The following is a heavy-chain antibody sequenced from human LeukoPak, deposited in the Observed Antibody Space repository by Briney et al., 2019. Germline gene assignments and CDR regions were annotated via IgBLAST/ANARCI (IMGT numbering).Heavy chain of an antibody. J-gene: IGHJ1*01. Sequence: ASVKLSCKASGYTFTGYYMHWVRQAPGQGLEWMGWINPNSGGTNYAQKFQGRVTMTRDTSISTAYMELSRLSSDDTAVYYCARDGSSWYSVEYFQHWGQGTLVTDSS. CDR3: ARDGSSWYSVEYFQH. D-gene: IGHD6-13*01. CDR2: INPNSGGT. V-gene: IGHV1-2*02. CDR1: GYTFTGYY.